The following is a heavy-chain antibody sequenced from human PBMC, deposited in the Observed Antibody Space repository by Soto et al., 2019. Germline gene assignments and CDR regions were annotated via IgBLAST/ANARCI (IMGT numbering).Heavy chain of an antibody. CDR3: DKMTEVGAFDI. V-gene: IGHV3-23*01. D-gene: IGHD2-2*01. CDR2: LSGSGGST. CDR1: GFTFISDA. Sequence: EVQLLESGGGLVQPGGSLRLSCAASGFTFISDAMSWVRQSLGKGLEWVSALSGSGGSTYYADSGKGRFTISRDNSKNTLYLQMNSLRAEETAVYDGDKMTEVGAFDIWGQGTMVTVSS. J-gene: IGHJ3*02.